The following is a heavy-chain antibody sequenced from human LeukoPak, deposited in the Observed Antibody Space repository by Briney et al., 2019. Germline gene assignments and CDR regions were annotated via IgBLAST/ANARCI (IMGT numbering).Heavy chain of an antibody. CDR2: IRQDGSEK. V-gene: IGHV3-7*01. D-gene: IGHD4/OR15-4a*01. Sequence: GGSLRLSCAASGFTFSSYWMSWVREAPGKGLEGVANIRQDGSEKYYVDSVEGRFTISRDNAKNSLFPQMNSLRAEDTAVYYCAKDPARYGATFSFDYWGQGTLVTVSS. J-gene: IGHJ4*02. CDR3: AKDPARYGATFSFDY. CDR1: GFTFSSYW.